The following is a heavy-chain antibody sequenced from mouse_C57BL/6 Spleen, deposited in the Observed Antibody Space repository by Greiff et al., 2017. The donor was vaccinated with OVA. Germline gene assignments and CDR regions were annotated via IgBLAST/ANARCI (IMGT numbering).Heavy chain of an antibody. CDR2: FHPYNDDT. CDR3: FYYDYDAGRDY. D-gene: IGHD2-4*01. V-gene: IGHV1-47*01. Sequence: VQLQQSGAELVKPGASVKMSCKASGYTFTTYPIEWMKQNHGKSLEWIGNFHPYNDDTKYNDKFKGKATLTVEKSSSTVYLELSRVTSDDSAVDYCFYYDYDAGRDYWGQGTTLTVSS. J-gene: IGHJ2*01. CDR1: GYTFTTYP.